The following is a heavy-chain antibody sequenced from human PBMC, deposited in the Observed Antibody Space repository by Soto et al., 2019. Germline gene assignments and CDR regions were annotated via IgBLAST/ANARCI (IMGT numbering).Heavy chain of an antibody. J-gene: IGHJ6*02. CDR1: GGSFSGYY. Sequence: LSLTCAVYGGSFSGYYWSWIRQPPGKGLEWIGEINHSGSTNYNPSLKSRVTISVDTSKNQFSLKLSSVTAADTAVYYCVREDSSSGGGVEYGMDVWGQGTTVTVSS. CDR3: VREDSSSGGGVEYGMDV. D-gene: IGHD6-13*01. CDR2: INHSGST. V-gene: IGHV4-34*01.